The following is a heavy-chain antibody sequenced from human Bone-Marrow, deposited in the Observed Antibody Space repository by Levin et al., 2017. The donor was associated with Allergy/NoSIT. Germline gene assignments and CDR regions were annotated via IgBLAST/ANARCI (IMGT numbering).Heavy chain of an antibody. CDR2: MFVGGAA. V-gene: IGHV4-61*02. Sequence: SQTLSLTCTVSGDSINNTQHYWSWIRQPAGKGLEWIGRMFVGGAATYKRSLRSRVTISIDTSKNQFSLKLTSVTAADTAVYYCARDETFNSWHVGWFDSWGQGTLVTVSS. D-gene: IGHD2/OR15-2a*01. CDR1: GDSINNTQHY. CDR3: ARDETFNSWHVGWFDS. J-gene: IGHJ5*01.